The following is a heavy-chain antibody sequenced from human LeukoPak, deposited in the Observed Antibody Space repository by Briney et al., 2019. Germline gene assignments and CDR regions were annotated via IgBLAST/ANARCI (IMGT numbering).Heavy chain of an antibody. J-gene: IGHJ5*02. CDR3: ARGRSLSRFYDFWSGYPRNWFDP. CDR2: INHSGST. Sequence: PSETLSLTCAVYGGSFSGYYWSWIRQPPGKGLEWIGEINHSGSTNYNPSLKSRVTISVDTSKNQFSLKLSSVTAADTAVYYCARGRSLSRFYDFWSGYPRNWFDPWGQGTLVTVSS. D-gene: IGHD3-3*01. CDR1: GGSFSGYY. V-gene: IGHV4-34*01.